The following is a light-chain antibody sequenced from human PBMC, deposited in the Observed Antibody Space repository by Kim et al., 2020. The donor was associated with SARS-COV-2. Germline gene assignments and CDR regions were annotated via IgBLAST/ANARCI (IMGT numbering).Light chain of an antibody. Sequence: EIVLTQSPGTLSLSPGERATLSCRASQSVSRNYLAWYQQKPGQAPRLLIYDASSRATGVPDRFSGSGSGTDLTLTISRLEPEDFAVYYCQQYGSSPVTFGQGTKLEI. CDR2: DAS. CDR3: QQYGSSPVT. CDR1: QSVSRNY. V-gene: IGKV3-20*01. J-gene: IGKJ2*01.